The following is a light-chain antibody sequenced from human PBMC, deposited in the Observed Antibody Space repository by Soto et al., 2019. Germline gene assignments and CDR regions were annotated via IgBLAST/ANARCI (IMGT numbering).Light chain of an antibody. CDR3: QKYNSAPHT. V-gene: IGKV1-27*01. Sequence: DVQMTQSPSSLSASVGDRVTITCRASQGISNYLAWYQQKPGKVPKLLIYAASTLQSGVPSRFSGSGSGTDFTLTISSLQPEGVETYYCQKYNSAPHTFGQGTTVDIK. CDR1: QGISNY. J-gene: IGKJ1*01. CDR2: AAS.